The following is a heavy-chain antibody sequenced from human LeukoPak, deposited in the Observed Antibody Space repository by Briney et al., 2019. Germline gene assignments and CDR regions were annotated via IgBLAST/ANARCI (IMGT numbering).Heavy chain of an antibody. J-gene: IGHJ4*02. CDR2: INWNSDSI. CDR3: AINGGGDSGYGNFDY. Sequence: GGSLRLSCAVSGFTFDDYAMHWVRQVPGKGLEWVSGINWNSDSIGYADSVKGQFTTSRDNAKNSLYLQMNSLRAEDTAFYYCAINGGGDSGYGNFDYWGQGTLVTVSS. CDR1: GFTFDDYA. D-gene: IGHD5-12*01. V-gene: IGHV3-9*01.